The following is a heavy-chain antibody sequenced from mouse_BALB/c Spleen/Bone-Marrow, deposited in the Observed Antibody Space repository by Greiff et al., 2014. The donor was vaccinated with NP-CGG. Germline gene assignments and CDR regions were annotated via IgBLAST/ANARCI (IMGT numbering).Heavy chain of an antibody. Sequence: QVQLKESGAELVRPGVSVKISCKGSGYTFTDYAMHWVKQSHAKSLEWIGVISTYYGDASYNQKFRGKATMTVDKSSSTAYMELARLTSEDSAIYFCARGKFITMVLATYWYFDVWGAGTTVTVSS. D-gene: IGHD1-1*01. V-gene: IGHV1S137*01. CDR1: GYTFTDYA. CDR2: ISTYYGDA. J-gene: IGHJ1*01. CDR3: ARGKFITMVLATYWYFDV.